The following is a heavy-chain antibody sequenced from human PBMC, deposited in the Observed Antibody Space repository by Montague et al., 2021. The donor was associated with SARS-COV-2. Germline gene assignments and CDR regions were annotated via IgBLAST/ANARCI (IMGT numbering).Heavy chain of an antibody. CDR2: MYYSGST. CDR3: ARDFDY. J-gene: IGHJ4*02. Sequence: SETLSLTCTVSGGSISSYYWRWIRQPPGKGLEWIGYMYYSGSTNYNPSLKSRVTLSVDTSKNQFSLKLSSATAADTAVYYCARDFDYWGQGTLVTVSS. CDR1: GGSISSYY. V-gene: IGHV4-59*13.